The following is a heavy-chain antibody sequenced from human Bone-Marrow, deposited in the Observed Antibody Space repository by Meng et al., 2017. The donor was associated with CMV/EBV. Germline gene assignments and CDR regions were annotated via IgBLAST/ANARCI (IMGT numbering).Heavy chain of an antibody. D-gene: IGHD2/OR15-2a*01. Sequence: GESLKISCAASGFTFVSYWMNWVRQAPGKGLLWLARINYDGSSTIYADSVRGRFTISRDNARNTLYLQMNSLRAEDTALYYCARDGVSYFDYWGQGQLVTVSS. J-gene: IGHJ4*02. CDR2: INYDGSST. CDR1: GFTFVSYW. CDR3: ARDGVSYFDY. V-gene: IGHV3-74*01.